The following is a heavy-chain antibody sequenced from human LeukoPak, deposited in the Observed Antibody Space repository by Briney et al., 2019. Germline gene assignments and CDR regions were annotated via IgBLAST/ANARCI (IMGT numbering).Heavy chain of an antibody. CDR1: GFTFSSYA. Sequence: GGSLRLSCAASGFTFSSYAMSWVRQAPGKGLECISGFSGSGGSTYYADSVKGRFTISRDNAKNSLYLQMNRLRAEDTAVYYCAKVFIGPGLYYYYYMDVWGKGTTVTISS. D-gene: IGHD3-16*01. CDR3: AKVFIGPGLYYYYYMDV. V-gene: IGHV3-23*01. CDR2: FSGSGGST. J-gene: IGHJ6*03.